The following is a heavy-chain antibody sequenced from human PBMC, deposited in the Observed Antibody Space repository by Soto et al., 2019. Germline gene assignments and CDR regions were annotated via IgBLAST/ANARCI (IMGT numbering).Heavy chain of an antibody. CDR2: IGDPGTST. D-gene: IGHD2-21*02. Sequence: LRLSFAASGFTFGNYAMNWVRQAPGKGLEWISSIGDPGTSTYYANSVKGRFSMSRDNSKNTLFLQMNRLRADDTAVYFCAKSLVTPSDAFDLWGRGTLVTVSS. CDR3: AKSLVTPSDAFDL. V-gene: IGHV3-23*01. J-gene: IGHJ3*01. CDR1: GFTFGNYA.